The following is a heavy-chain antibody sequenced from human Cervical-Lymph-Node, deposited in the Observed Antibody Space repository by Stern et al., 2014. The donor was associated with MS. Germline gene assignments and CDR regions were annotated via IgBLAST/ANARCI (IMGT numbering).Heavy chain of an antibody. CDR2: ITPLFDAT. V-gene: IGHV1-69*01. D-gene: IGHD2-21*01. J-gene: IGHJ4*02. CDR1: GGTFSTFA. CDR3: ARGDSEAPIYYFDY. Sequence: QVQLGQSGAEVKKPGSSVKVSCQTSGGTFSTFAIGWVRQAPGQGLEWLGGITPLFDATNYEQKFQGRLTITADESTRTAYMDLSSLRPDDTAMYYCARGDSEAPIYYFDYWGQGTLVTVSS.